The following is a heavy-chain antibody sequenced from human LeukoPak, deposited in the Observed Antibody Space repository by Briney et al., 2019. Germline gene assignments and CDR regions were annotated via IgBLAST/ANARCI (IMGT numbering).Heavy chain of an antibody. Sequence: PSETLSLTCTVSGGSISTTDYYWVWVRQPPGRGLEWIANIHYSGSTYSNPSLKSRVTISIDTSENQFSLRLSSVTAADTAIYYCARYIVATINYFDLWGQGTLVTVSS. CDR2: IHYSGST. D-gene: IGHD5-12*01. J-gene: IGHJ4*02. CDR3: ARYIVATINYFDL. CDR1: GGSISTTDYY. V-gene: IGHV4-39*01.